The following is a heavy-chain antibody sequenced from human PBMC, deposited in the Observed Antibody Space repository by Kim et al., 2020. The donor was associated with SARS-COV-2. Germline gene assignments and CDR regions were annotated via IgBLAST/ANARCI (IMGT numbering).Heavy chain of an antibody. Sequence: ASVKVSCKASGYTFTSYYMHWVRQAPGQGLEWMGIINPSGGSTSYAQKFQGRVTMTRDTSTSTVYMELSSLRSEDTAVYYCARDRGGSPYYYGMDVWGQGTTVTVSS. D-gene: IGHD2-15*01. J-gene: IGHJ6*02. CDR1: GYTFTSYY. V-gene: IGHV1-46*01. CDR3: ARDRGGSPYYYGMDV. CDR2: INPSGGST.